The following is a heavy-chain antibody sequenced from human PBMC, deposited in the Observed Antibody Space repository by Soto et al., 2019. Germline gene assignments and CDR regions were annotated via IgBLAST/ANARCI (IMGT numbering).Heavy chain of an antibody. J-gene: IGHJ4*02. D-gene: IGHD6-19*01. CDR1: GFTFSSYA. Sequence: GGSLRLSCAASGFTFSSYAMSWVRQAPGKGLEWVSAISGSGGSTYYADSVKGRFTISRDNSKNTLYLQMNSLRAEDTAVYYCAKSELYPTEYSSGWPFDYWGQGTLVTVSS. CDR3: AKSELYPTEYSSGWPFDY. V-gene: IGHV3-23*01. CDR2: ISGSGGST.